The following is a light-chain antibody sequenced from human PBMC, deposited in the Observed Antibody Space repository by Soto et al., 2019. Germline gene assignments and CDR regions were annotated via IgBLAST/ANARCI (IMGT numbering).Light chain of an antibody. J-gene: IGKJ4*01. CDR1: QGITSY. CDR3: QQHDNYPLT. CDR2: SAS. Sequence: DIQLTQSPSFLSASVGDRVTITCRASQGITSYIDWYQQKPGKAPKLLIYSASTLQSGVPSRFSGSGSGTEFTRTISSLQPEDFATYYCQQHDNYPLTFGGGTKVEIK. V-gene: IGKV1-9*01.